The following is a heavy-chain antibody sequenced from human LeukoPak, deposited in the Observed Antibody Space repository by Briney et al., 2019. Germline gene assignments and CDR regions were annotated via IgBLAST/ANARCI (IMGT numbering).Heavy chain of an antibody. V-gene: IGHV1-2*06. Sequence: ASVKVSCKASGYTFTGYYMHWVRQAPGQGLEWMGQINPNSGGTNYVQKFQGRVTMTRDTSFTTAYMELSGLRSDDTAVYYCARVHIGVAGNTFDMWGQGTMVTVS. D-gene: IGHD6-19*01. CDR1: GYTFTGYY. J-gene: IGHJ3*02. CDR2: INPNSGGT. CDR3: ARVHIGVAGNTFDM.